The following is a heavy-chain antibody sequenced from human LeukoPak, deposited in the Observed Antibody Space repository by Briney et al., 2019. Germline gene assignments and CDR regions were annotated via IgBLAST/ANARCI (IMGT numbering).Heavy chain of an antibody. J-gene: IGHJ4*02. D-gene: IGHD6-19*01. V-gene: IGHV3-23*01. CDR2: ITGSGGST. CDR3: ARGQWPVTSSFDN. CDR1: GFSFSSYA. Sequence: GGSLTLSCAASGFSFSSYAMSWVRQAPGKGLQWISAITGSGGSTYYTDSVKDRFTISRDNSKNTLYLQMSSLRAEDTALYYCARGQWPVTSSFDNWGQGTLVTVSS.